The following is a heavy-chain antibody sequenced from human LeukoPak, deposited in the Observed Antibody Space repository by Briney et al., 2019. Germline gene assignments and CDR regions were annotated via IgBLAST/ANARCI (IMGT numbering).Heavy chain of an antibody. V-gene: IGHV3-23*01. CDR1: GFTFSSYA. J-gene: IGHJ3*02. CDR3: ARAKYYYGSGSYYDAFDI. Sequence: GGSLRLSCAASGFTFSSYAMSWVRQAPGKGLEWVSAISGSGGSTYYADSVKGRFTISRDNSKNTLYLQMNSLRAEDTAVYYCARAKYYYGSGSYYDAFDIWGQGTMVTVSS. D-gene: IGHD3-10*01. CDR2: ISGSGGST.